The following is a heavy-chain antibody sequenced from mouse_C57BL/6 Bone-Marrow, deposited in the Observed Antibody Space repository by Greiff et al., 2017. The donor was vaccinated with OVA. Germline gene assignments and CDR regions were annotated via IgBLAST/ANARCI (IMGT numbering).Heavy chain of an antibody. CDR1: GYTFTSYW. CDR3: ARAGISWAWFAY. Sequence: QVQLQQPGPELVKPGASVKLSCKASGYTFTSYWMHWVKQRPGQGLEWIGNINPSNGGTNYNEKFKSKATLTVDKSSSTASMQLSSLTSEDSAVYYCARAGISWAWFAYWGQGTLVTVSA. J-gene: IGHJ3*01. CDR2: INPSNGGT. V-gene: IGHV1-53*01.